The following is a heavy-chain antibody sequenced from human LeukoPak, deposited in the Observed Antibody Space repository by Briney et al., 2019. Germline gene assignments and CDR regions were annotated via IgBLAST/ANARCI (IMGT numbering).Heavy chain of an antibody. D-gene: IGHD2-2*01. CDR2: ISWNSGSI. CDR3: AKDDCSSTSCQIDY. CDR1: GFTSDDYA. J-gene: IGHJ4*02. V-gene: IGHV3-9*02. Sequence: GGSLRLSCAASGFTSDDYAMHWVRQAPGKGLEWVSGISWNSGSIGYADSVKGRFTISRDNAKNSLYLQMNSLRAEDMALYYCAKDDCSSTSCQIDYWGQGTLVTVSS.